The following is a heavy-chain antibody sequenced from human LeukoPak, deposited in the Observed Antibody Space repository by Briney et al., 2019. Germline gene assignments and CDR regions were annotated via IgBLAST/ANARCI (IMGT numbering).Heavy chain of an antibody. D-gene: IGHD1-26*01. CDR2: ISSDGPST. J-gene: IGHJ4*02. CDR1: GFTFGSYW. V-gene: IGHV3-74*01. Sequence: GGSLRLSCAASGFTFGSYWMHWVRQDPGKGLMWVSRISSDGPSTSYGDSVTGRITISRDNAKNKLFLQMNSLRAEDTAVYYCAKHSGSYFYADFDYWGQGTLVTVSS. CDR3: AKHSGSYFYADFDY.